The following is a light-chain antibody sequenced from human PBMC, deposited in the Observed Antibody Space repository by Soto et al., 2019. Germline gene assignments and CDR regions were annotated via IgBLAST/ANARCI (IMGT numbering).Light chain of an antibody. J-gene: IGKJ1*01. CDR1: QSIAKY. V-gene: IGKV1-39*01. CDR3: QQTFSTPAST. Sequence: DIQMTQSPSSLSASVGDRVTITCRASQSIAKYLNWYQHKPGKAPELLIYAASNLQDGVPSRFSGSGSGTEFTLTISSLQPEDFALYYCQQTFSTPASTFGQGTSVEVK. CDR2: AAS.